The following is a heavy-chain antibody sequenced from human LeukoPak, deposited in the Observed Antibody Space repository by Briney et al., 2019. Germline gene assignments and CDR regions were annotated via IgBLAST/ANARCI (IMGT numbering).Heavy chain of an antibody. J-gene: IGHJ4*02. CDR3: ATDRGWRTSGYYLYYFEY. CDR2: ISGSDGGT. CDR1: GFTFSSYA. D-gene: IGHD3-3*01. V-gene: IGHV3-23*01. Sequence: PGGSLRLSCAASGFTFSSYAMNWVRQAPGKGLEWVSSISGSDGGTYYADSVKGRFTTSRDNFKNALYLQMNSLRAEDTAVYYCATDRGWRTSGYYLYYFEYWGQGTLVTFSS.